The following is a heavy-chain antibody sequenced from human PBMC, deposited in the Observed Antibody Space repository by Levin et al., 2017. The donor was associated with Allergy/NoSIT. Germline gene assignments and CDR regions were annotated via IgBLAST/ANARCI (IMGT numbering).Heavy chain of an antibody. Sequence: AGGSLRLSCKGSGSSFTKYWIGWVRQMPGKGLEWMGIICPDDSDTRYDPSFEGQVTISADKSINTAYLQWSSLKATDTAMYYCARQAQVAGPGIDYWGQGTLVTVSS. CDR3: ARQAQVAGPGIDY. CDR2: ICPDDSDT. CDR1: GSSFTKYW. J-gene: IGHJ4*02. D-gene: IGHD6-19*01. V-gene: IGHV5-51*01.